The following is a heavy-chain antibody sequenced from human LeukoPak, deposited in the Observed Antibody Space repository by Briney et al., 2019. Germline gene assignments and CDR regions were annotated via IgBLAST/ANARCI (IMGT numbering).Heavy chain of an antibody. CDR2: ISSSSSYI. D-gene: IGHD3-10*01. J-gene: IGHJ4*02. Sequence: PGGSLRLSCAASGFTFSSYSMNWVRQAPGKGLEWVSSISSSSSYIYSADSVKGRFTISRDNAKNSLYLQMNSLRAEDTAVYYCARRSPRWFFDYWGQGTLVTVSS. V-gene: IGHV3-21*01. CDR3: ARRSPRWFFDY. CDR1: GFTFSSYS.